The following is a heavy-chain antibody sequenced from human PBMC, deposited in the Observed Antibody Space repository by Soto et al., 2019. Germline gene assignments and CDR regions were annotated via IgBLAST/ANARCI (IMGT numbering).Heavy chain of an antibody. CDR3: ARDRGGYDRLYYYHGMDV. CDR1: GFTFSDYY. V-gene: IGHV3-11*06. D-gene: IGHD5-12*01. J-gene: IGHJ6*02. Sequence: GGSLRLSCAASGFTFSDYYMSWIRQAPGKGLEYISYISSSSGSTNYADSVKGRFTISRDNAKNSLYLQMSSLRAEDTAVYYCARDRGGYDRLYYYHGMDVWGQGTTVTVS. CDR2: ISSSSGST.